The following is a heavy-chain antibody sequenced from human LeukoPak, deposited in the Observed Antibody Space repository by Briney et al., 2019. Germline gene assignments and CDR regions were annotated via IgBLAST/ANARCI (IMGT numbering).Heavy chain of an antibody. V-gene: IGHV3-21*01. D-gene: IGHD3-16*02. CDR3: ARTVGYLDAFDI. J-gene: IGHJ3*02. CDR1: GFTLSSYS. Sequence: GGSLRLSCAASGFTLSSYSMNWVRQAPGKGLEWVSSISSSSSYIYYAHSVKGRFTISRDHAKHSLYLQMNRLRAEDTAVYYCARTVGYLDAFDIWGQGTMVTVSS. CDR2: ISSSSSYI.